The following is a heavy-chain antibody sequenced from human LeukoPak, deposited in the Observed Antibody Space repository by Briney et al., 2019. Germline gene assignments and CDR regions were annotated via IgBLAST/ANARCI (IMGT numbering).Heavy chain of an antibody. Sequence: SVKVSCKASRGTFSSYAISWVRQAPGQGLEWMGGIIPIFGTANYAQKFQGRVTITTDESTSTAYMELSSLRSEDTAVYYCARDRDGSGSYGYWGQGTLVTVSS. CDR2: IIPIFGTA. J-gene: IGHJ4*02. CDR1: RGTFSSYA. D-gene: IGHD3-10*01. V-gene: IGHV1-69*05. CDR3: ARDRDGSGSYGY.